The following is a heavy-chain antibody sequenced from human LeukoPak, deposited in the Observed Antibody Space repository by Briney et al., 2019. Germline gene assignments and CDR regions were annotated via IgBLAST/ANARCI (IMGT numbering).Heavy chain of an antibody. CDR1: GYTFTSYG. D-gene: IGHD4-23*01. CDR2: ISAYNGNT. J-gene: IGHJ3*02. CDR3: ARVRLRLTFLTRRVGAFDI. V-gene: IGHV1-18*01. Sequence: ASVKVSCKASGYTFTSYGISWVRQAPGQGLEWMGWISAYNGNTNYAQKLQGRVTMTTDTSTSTAYMELRSLRSDDTAVYYCARVRLRLTFLTRRVGAFDIWGQGTMVTVSS.